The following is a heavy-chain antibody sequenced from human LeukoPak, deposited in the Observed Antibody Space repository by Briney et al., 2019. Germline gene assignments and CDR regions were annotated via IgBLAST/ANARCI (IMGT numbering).Heavy chain of an antibody. J-gene: IGHJ6*03. D-gene: IGHD2-2*01. CDR1: GFTVSSNF. Sequence: GGSLRLSCAASGFTVSSNFMAWVRQAPGKGLEWVSVIYGGGSTYYADSVKGRFTISRDNSKNTLYLQMNSLRAEDTAVYYCAKRVSAAYYYYYMDVWGKGTTVTVSS. CDR2: IYGGGST. V-gene: IGHV3-53*01. CDR3: AKRVSAAYYYYYMDV.